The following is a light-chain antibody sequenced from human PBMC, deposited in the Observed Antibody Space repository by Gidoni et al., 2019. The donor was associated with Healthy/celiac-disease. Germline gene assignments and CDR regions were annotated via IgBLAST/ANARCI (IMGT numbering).Light chain of an antibody. Sequence: QSALTQPASVSGSPGQSITISCTGTSSDVGSYNLVSWYQQHPGKAPKRMIYEGSKRPSGVSKRFSGAKSGNTASLTISGLQAEDEADYYCCSYAGRAYVFGTGTKVTV. J-gene: IGLJ1*01. CDR3: CSYAGRAYV. V-gene: IGLV2-23*01. CDR2: EGS. CDR1: SSDVGSYNL.